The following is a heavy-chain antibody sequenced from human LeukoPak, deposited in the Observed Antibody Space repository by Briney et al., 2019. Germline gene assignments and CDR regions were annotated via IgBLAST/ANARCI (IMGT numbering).Heavy chain of an antibody. CDR2: IYYSGST. CDR1: GGSISSSSYY. Sequence: SETLSLTCTVSGGSISSSSYYWDWIRQPPGKGLEWIGSIYYSGSTNYNPSLKSRVTISVDTSKNQFSLKLSSVTAADTAVYYCARNLLDGRGGKIFDYWGQGTLVTVSS. CDR3: ARNLLDGRGGKIFDY. V-gene: IGHV4-39*01. D-gene: IGHD4-23*01. J-gene: IGHJ4*02.